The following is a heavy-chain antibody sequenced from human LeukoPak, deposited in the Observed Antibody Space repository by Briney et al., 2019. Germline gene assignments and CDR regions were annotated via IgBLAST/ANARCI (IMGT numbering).Heavy chain of an antibody. J-gene: IGHJ5*02. Sequence: GGSLRLSCAASGFTFSDYYMSWIRQAPGKGLRWGSYISSSGSTIYYADSVKGRVTISRDNAKNSLYLQMNTLRAEDTAVYSCARGADGVSSNSRGWFDPWGQGTLVTVSS. CDR2: ISSSGSTI. CDR1: GFTFSDYY. CDR3: ARGADGVSSNSRGWFDP. V-gene: IGHV3-11*04. D-gene: IGHD2-15*01.